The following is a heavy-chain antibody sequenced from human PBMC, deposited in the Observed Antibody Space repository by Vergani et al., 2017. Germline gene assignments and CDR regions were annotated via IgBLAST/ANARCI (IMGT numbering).Heavy chain of an antibody. J-gene: IGHJ4*01. CDR3: VKEKIDLGSYFFDS. V-gene: IGHV3-23*01. CDR2: ISGPGLST. D-gene: IGHD3-16*01. Sequence: EVHLLESGGGLVQSGGSLSLSCAASGFTFSNSAVSWVRQAPGRGLAWVSSISGPGLSTYYADSVKGRFSISRDNSKNTVFQQMHSLRAEDTAIYYCVKEKIDLGSYFFDSWGHGILVTVSS. CDR1: GFTFSNSA.